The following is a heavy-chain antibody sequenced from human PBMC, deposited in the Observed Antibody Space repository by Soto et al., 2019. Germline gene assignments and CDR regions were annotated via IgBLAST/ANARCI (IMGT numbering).Heavy chain of an antibody. CDR1: GYTFISYG. Sequence: HVQLVQSGAEVKKPGASLKVSCKASGYTFISYGVSWVRQAPGQGLEWLGWISPYNGNTNYAQKLQGRITMTTDTSTSTVYMELRSLRTDDTAVYYCARDQTKWLTDAFDIWGQGTMVVVSS. V-gene: IGHV1-18*01. CDR3: ARDQTKWLTDAFDI. CDR2: ISPYNGNT. J-gene: IGHJ3*02. D-gene: IGHD5-12*01.